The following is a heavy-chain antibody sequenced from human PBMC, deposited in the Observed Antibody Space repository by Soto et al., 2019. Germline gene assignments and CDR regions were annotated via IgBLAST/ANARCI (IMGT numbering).Heavy chain of an antibody. D-gene: IGHD3-22*01. CDR1: GFTFSSYG. CDR3: AKECVYDSSGWSFDY. J-gene: IGHJ4*02. CDR2: ISYDGSNK. V-gene: IGHV3-30*18. Sequence: QVQLVESGGGVVQPGRSLRLSCAASGFTFSSYGMHWVRQAPGKGLEGVAVISYDGSNKYYADSVKGRFTISRDNSKNTPYLQMNSLRAEDTAVYYCAKECVYDSSGWSFDYWGQGTLVTVSS.